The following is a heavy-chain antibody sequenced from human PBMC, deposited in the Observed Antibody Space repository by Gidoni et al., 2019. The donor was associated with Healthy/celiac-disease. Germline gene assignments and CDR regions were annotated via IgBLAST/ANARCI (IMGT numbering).Heavy chain of an antibody. CDR1: GFTFSSES. CDR2: ISSSSSYI. Sequence: EVQLGESGGGQVKPGGYLRLSCADSGFTFSSESMNWGRQAPGKVLELVSSISSSSSYIYYADSVKGRFTIARDNAKNSLYLQRNSLRAEDTALYYFARELGDYYFDYWGQGTLVTVSS. D-gene: IGHD3-16*01. V-gene: IGHV3-21*01. CDR3: ARELGDYYFDY. J-gene: IGHJ4*02.